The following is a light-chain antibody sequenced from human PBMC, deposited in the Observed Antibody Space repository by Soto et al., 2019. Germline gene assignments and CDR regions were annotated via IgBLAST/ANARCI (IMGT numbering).Light chain of an antibody. CDR1: QSVSSSY. Sequence: EIVLTQSPGTLSLSPGERATLSCRASQSVSSSYLAWYQQKPGQAPRLLIYGASRRATGIPDRFSGSGSGTDFTLTISRLEPEDFAVYYCQQYGSSPPPFGQGTRLEIK. CDR3: QQYGSSPPP. V-gene: IGKV3-20*01. J-gene: IGKJ5*01. CDR2: GAS.